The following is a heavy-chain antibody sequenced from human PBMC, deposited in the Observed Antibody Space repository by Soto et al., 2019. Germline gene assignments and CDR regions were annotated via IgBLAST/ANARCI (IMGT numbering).Heavy chain of an antibody. V-gene: IGHV5-10-1*01. CDR2: IDPSDSYT. Sequence: GESLKISCKGSGYSFTSYWISWVRQMPGKGLEWMGRIDPSDSYTNYSPSFQGHVTISADKSISTAYLQWSSLKASDTAMYYCARARAIAALGDYYYGMDVWGQGTTVTVSS. CDR3: ARARAIAALGDYYYGMDV. CDR1: GYSFTSYW. J-gene: IGHJ6*02. D-gene: IGHD6-6*01.